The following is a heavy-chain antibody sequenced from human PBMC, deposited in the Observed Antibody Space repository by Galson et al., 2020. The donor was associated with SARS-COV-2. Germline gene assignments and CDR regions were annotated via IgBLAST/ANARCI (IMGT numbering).Heavy chain of an antibody. CDR2: IYYTGST. D-gene: IGHD2-15*01. Sequence: SETLYLTCTVSSGSISTTSYYWGWIRQPPGKGLEWIGSIYYTGSTYSNPSLKSRVIISVDTSKNQFSLKLNSVTAADTAVYYCARVGGCSGGSCYSPQYFDYWGQGTLVTVSS. J-gene: IGHJ4*02. CDR1: SGSISTTSYY. V-gene: IGHV4-39*07. CDR3: ARVGGCSGGSCYSPQYFDY.